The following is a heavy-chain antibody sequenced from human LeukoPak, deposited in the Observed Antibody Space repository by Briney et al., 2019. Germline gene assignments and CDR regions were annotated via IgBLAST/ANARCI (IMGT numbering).Heavy chain of an antibody. Sequence: PGGSLRLSCAASGFTYSDYGMHWVRQAPGRGLEWVAFILNDGTWEYYPDSVKGRLTISRDNSRNTRYLQMNSVRLEDTAIYYCVKGGSISHNWFDSWGQGTLVTVSS. CDR3: VKGGSISHNWFDS. V-gene: IGHV3-30*02. CDR2: ILNDGTWE. J-gene: IGHJ5*01. CDR1: GFTYSDYG. D-gene: IGHD3-16*01.